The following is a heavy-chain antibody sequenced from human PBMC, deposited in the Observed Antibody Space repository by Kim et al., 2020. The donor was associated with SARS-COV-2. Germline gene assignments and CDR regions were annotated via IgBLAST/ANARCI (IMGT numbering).Heavy chain of an antibody. CDR3: ASGYYPGYSSSWLFGYYYYGMDV. CDR2: INPSGGST. D-gene: IGHD6-13*01. J-gene: IGHJ6*02. Sequence: ASVKVSCKASGYTFTSYYMHWVRQAPGQGLEWMGIINPSGGSTSYAQKFQGRVTMTRDTSTSTVYMELSSLRSEDTAVYYCASGYYPGYSSSWLFGYYYYGMDVWGQGTTVTVSS. V-gene: IGHV1-46*01. CDR1: GYTFTSYY.